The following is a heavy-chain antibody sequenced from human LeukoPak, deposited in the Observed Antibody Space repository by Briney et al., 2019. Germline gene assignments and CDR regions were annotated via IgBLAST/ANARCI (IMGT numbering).Heavy chain of an antibody. J-gene: IGHJ4*02. CDR3: ANNYYYDSSGYFGY. Sequence: GGSLRLSCAASGFTFSTYAMSWVRHAPGKGLEWVSGISGSGGNTYYADSVKGRFTISRDNSKNTLYLQMNSLRAEDTAVYYCANNYYYDSSGYFGYWGQGTLVTVSS. D-gene: IGHD3-22*01. CDR1: GFTFSTYA. V-gene: IGHV3-23*01. CDR2: ISGSGGNT.